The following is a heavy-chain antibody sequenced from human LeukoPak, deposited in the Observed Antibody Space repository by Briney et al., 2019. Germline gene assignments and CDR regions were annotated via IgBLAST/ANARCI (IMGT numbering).Heavy chain of an antibody. CDR1: GFTFSSYA. Sequence: GGSLRLSCAASGFTFSSYAMHWARQAPGKGLEYVSSISYNGGSTFYANSVKGRFTISRDNSKNTVYLQMGSLRAEDMAVYYCARLAGGSYSDYWGQGTLVTVSS. CDR3: ARLAGGSYSDY. J-gene: IGHJ4*02. D-gene: IGHD1-26*01. CDR2: ISYNGGST. V-gene: IGHV3-64*01.